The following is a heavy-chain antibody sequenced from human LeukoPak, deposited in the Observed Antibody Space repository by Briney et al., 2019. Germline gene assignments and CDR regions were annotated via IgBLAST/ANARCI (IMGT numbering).Heavy chain of an antibody. D-gene: IGHD1-26*01. CDR2: MNPNNGNT. V-gene: IGHV1-8*01. J-gene: IGHJ4*02. CDR1: GYTFTSYD. Sequence: ASVKVSCKASGYTFTSYDINWVRQATGQGLEWMGWMNPNNGNTGYAQKFQGRVTMTRNTSISTAYMELSSLRSEDTAVYYCAVPEGSAPGFDYWGQGTLVTVSS. CDR3: AVPEGSAPGFDY.